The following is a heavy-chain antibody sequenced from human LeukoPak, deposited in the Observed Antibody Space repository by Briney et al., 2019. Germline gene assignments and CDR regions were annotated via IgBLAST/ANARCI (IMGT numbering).Heavy chain of an antibody. Sequence: PGGSLRLSCAASGFTFSSYWMSWVHQAPGKGLEWVANIKQDGSEKYYVDSVKGRFTISRDNAKNSLYLQMNSLRAEDTAVYYCARDAAAARPDAFDIWGQGTMVTVSS. D-gene: IGHD6-13*01. J-gene: IGHJ3*02. V-gene: IGHV3-7*01. CDR3: ARDAAAARPDAFDI. CDR2: IKQDGSEK. CDR1: GFTFSSYW.